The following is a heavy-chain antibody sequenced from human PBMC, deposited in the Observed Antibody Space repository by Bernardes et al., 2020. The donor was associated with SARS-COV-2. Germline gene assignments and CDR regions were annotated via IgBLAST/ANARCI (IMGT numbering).Heavy chain of an antibody. V-gene: IGHV3-33*01. CDR2: IWYDGSNK. D-gene: IGHD2-21*01. CDR1: GFTFSSYG. J-gene: IGHJ2*01. CDR3: ARVGDSYYWYFDL. Sequence: GGSLRTSCAASGFTFSSYGMHLVPQGPGKGLEWGAGIWYDGSNKYYADSVKGRFTISRDNSKNTLYLQINSLRAEDTAVYYCARVGDSYYWYFDLWGRGTLVTVSS.